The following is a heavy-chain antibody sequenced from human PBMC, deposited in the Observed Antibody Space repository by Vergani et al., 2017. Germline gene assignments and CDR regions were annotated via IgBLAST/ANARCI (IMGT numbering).Heavy chain of an antibody. Sequence: QVQLVESGGGVVQPGRSLRLSCAASGFTFSSYGMHWVRQAPGKGLEWVAVIWYDGSNKYYADSVKGRFTISSDNSKNTLYLQMNSLRAEDTAVYYCARKAYSSNLFDYWGQGTLVTVSS. CDR2: IWYDGSNK. CDR3: ARKAYSSNLFDY. J-gene: IGHJ4*02. D-gene: IGHD6-13*01. CDR1: GFTFSSYG. V-gene: IGHV3-33*01.